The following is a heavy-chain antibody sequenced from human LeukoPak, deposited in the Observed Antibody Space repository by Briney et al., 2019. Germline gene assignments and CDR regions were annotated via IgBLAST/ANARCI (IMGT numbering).Heavy chain of an antibody. J-gene: IGHJ4*02. CDR1: RFIFSSYA. CDR2: ISGSGDST. Sequence: GGSLRLSCAASRFIFSSYAMSWVRQAPGKGREWVSAISGSGDSTYYADSVKGRFTISRDNSKNTLYLQMDSLRAEDTALYYCAKLKTTVTTGFDYWGQGTLVTVSS. D-gene: IGHD4-17*01. V-gene: IGHV3-23*01. CDR3: AKLKTTVTTGFDY.